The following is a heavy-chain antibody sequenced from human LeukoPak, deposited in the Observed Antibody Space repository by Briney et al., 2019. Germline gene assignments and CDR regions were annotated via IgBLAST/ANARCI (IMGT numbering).Heavy chain of an antibody. Sequence: SETLSLTCFVSGGSISGYYWSWIRQTPGKGLEWIGYIYSSGSTIYNPSLKSRVTMSVDTSKNQFSLKLSSVTAADTAVYYCARYDFNKFFDYWGQGTLVTVSS. CDR2: IYSSGST. J-gene: IGHJ4*02. CDR1: GGSISGYY. CDR3: ARYDFNKFFDY. D-gene: IGHD3-3*01. V-gene: IGHV4-59*01.